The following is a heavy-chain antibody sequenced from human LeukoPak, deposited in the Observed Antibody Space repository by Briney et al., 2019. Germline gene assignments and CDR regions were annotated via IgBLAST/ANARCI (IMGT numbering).Heavy chain of an antibody. V-gene: IGHV3-53*01. CDR3: ARDLASTEAFDI. J-gene: IGHJ3*02. CDR2: IYSGGST. Sequence: GGSLRLSCAASGFTVSSNYMSWVRQAPGKGLEWVSVIYSGGSTYYADSVKGRFTISRDNSKNTLYLQMNSLRAEDTAVYYCARDLASTEAFDIWGQGTMVTVSS. CDR1: GFTVSSNY. D-gene: IGHD6-19*01.